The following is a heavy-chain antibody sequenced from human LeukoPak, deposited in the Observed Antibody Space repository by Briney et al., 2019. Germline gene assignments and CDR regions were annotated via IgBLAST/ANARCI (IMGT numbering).Heavy chain of an antibody. CDR3: ARGFGELSYYYYMDV. CDR1: GFTFSDYY. J-gene: IGHJ6*03. CDR2: ISSSGSTI. V-gene: IGHV3-11*04. Sequence: GGSLRLSYAASGFTFSDYYMSWIRQAPGKGLEWVSYISSSGSTIYYADSVKGRFTISRDNAKNSLYLQMNSLRAEDTAVYYCARGFGELSYYYYMDVWGKGTTVTVSS. D-gene: IGHD3-10*01.